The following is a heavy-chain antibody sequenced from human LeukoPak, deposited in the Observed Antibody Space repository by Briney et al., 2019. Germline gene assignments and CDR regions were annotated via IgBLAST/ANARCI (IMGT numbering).Heavy chain of an antibody. V-gene: IGHV4-59*01. CDR1: DGSISSYY. CDR2: IYYSGST. D-gene: IGHD3-3*01. J-gene: IGHJ6*03. Sequence: TSETLSLTCTGSDGSISSYYWSWIRQPPGKGLEWIGYIYYSGSTSYNPSLKSRVTISVDTSKNQFSLKLSSVTAADTAVYYCARLHDFWSGYTTYYYMDVWGKGTTVTVSS. CDR3: ARLHDFWSGYTTYYYMDV.